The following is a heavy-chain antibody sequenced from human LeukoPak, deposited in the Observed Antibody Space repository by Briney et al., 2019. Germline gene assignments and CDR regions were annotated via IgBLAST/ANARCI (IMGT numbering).Heavy chain of an antibody. CDR2: INTDGSAT. CDR1: GFTFSTSW. CDR3: AKGNNSISFNFDY. Sequence: GGSLRLSCAASGFTFSTSWMHWVRQAPGKGLVWVSRINTDGSATAYADSVKGRFTISRDNSKNSLYLQMSSLRVEDTAFYYCAKGNNSISFNFDYWGQGTLVTVSS. J-gene: IGHJ4*02. D-gene: IGHD2/OR15-2a*01. V-gene: IGHV3-74*01.